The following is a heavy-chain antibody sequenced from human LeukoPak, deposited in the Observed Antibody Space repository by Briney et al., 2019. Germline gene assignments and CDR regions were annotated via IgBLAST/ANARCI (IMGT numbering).Heavy chain of an antibody. J-gene: IGHJ5*02. CDR1: GFTFGDYY. D-gene: IGHD3-22*01. V-gene: IGHV3-11*01. Sequence: GGSLRLSCAASGFTFGDYYMSWIRQAPGKGLEWVSYISSSGSTIYYADSVKGRFTISRDNAKNSLYLQMNSLRAEDTAVYYCARGSLYDSSGYYSFPNWFDPWGQGTLVTVSS. CDR3: ARGSLYDSSGYYSFPNWFDP. CDR2: ISSSGSTI.